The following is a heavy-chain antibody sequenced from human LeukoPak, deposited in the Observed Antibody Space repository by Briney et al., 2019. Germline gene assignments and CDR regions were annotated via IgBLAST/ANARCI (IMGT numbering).Heavy chain of an antibody. CDR2: ININGSST. CDR1: GFTFSSYA. CDR3: VRAISYYDSSGYGNY. D-gene: IGHD3-22*01. V-gene: IGHV3-74*01. Sequence: GGSLRLSCAASGFTFSSYAMHWVRQAPGKGLVWVSRININGSSTGYADSVKGRFTISRDNAKNTLYLQMNSLRAEDTALYYCVRAISYYDSSGYGNYWGQGTLVTVSS. J-gene: IGHJ4*02.